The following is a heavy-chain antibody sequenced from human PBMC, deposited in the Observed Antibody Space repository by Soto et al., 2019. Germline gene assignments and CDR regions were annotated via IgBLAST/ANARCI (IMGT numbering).Heavy chain of an antibody. CDR2: IYYSGST. CDR3: ARKGYYYDSSGHYHRYFDL. CDR1: AGSVSSGSYY. J-gene: IGHJ2*01. Sequence: QVQLQESGPGLVKPSETLSLTCTVSAGSVSSGSYYWSWIRQPPGKGLEGIGYIYYSGSTKYNPSLKSRVTISVDTSKNQFSLKLSSVAAADTAVYYCARKGYYYDSSGHYHRYFDLWGRGTLVTVSS. D-gene: IGHD3-22*01. V-gene: IGHV4-61*01.